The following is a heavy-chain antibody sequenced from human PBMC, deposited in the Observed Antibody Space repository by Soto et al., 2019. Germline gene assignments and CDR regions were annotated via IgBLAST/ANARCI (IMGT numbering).Heavy chain of an antibody. D-gene: IGHD3-22*01. CDR2: ISPDGSTT. CDR1: GFTLSGYW. Sequence: EVHLVESGGGLVQPGGSLRLSCEASGFTLSGYWMHWVRQVPGKGLVWVSRISPDGSTTTHADSVKGRFTISRDNAKNTLYLQMNSLSPEDTAAYYCVRPRYDGSGTRFDSWGQGTLVTVSS. V-gene: IGHV3-74*01. CDR3: VRPRYDGSGTRFDS. J-gene: IGHJ4*02.